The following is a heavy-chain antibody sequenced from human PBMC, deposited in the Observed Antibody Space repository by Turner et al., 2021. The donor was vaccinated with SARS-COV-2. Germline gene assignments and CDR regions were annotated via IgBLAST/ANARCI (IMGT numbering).Heavy chain of an antibody. Sequence: QVQAVQSGAEVKKPGASVKVSCKVPGHTLTELSMHWVRQAPGKGPAWMGGVEAEESETNFGQKVQGRVTMTEDTSTDTAYMELSSLRSEDTAVYYCATATVIYGDDVNYCYYYGMDVWGQGTTVTVSS. CDR3: ATATVIYGDDVNYCYYYGMDV. CDR1: GHTLTELS. V-gene: IGHV1-24*01. CDR2: VEAEESET. J-gene: IGHJ6*02. D-gene: IGHD4-17*01.